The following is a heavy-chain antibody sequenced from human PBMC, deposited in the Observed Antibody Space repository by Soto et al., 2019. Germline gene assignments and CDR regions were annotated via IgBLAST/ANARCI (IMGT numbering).Heavy chain of an antibody. Sequence: QVQLVQSGGEVKKPGASVKVSCKTSGYSFTTYGISWVRQAPGQGLEWMGWISAYNGNTNYAQKLQDRVTMTTDTSTSTADMELRSLRSDDTAVYYCAREGPAPYYYYGMDVWGQGSTVTVSS. V-gene: IGHV1-18*01. CDR2: ISAYNGNT. CDR3: AREGPAPYYYYGMDV. CDR1: GYSFTTYG. J-gene: IGHJ6*02.